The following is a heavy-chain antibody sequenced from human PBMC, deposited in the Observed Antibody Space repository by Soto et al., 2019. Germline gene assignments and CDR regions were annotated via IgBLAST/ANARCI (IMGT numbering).Heavy chain of an antibody. CDR3: ARDCTGGSCISRYDR. Sequence: SLRLSCAASGFTFNNYGMHWVRQAPGKGLEWVAVISYDGSDKYYADSVMGRFTISRDNSATTAFMDLSSLTSEDTALYYCARDCTGGSCISRYDRWGQGTPVTVSS. J-gene: IGHJ4*02. CDR1: GFTFNNYG. D-gene: IGHD2-8*02. CDR2: ISYDGSDK. V-gene: IGHV3-30*03.